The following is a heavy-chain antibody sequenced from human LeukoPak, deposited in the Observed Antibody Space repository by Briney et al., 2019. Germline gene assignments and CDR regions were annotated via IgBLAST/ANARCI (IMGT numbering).Heavy chain of an antibody. CDR1: GGSFSGYY. J-gene: IGHJ4*02. Sequence: PSETLSLTCAVYGGSFSGYYWSWIRQPPGKGLEWIGEINHSGSTNYNPSLKSRVTISVDTSKNQFSLKLSSVTAADTAVYYCARSDSSSWRYYFDYWGQGTLVTVSS. CDR2: INHSGST. D-gene: IGHD6-13*01. V-gene: IGHV4-34*01. CDR3: ARSDSSSWRYYFDY.